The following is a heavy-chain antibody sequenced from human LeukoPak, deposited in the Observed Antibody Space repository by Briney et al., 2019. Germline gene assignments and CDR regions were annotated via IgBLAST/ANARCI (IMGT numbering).Heavy chain of an antibody. V-gene: IGHV3-7*01. D-gene: IGHD3-22*01. CDR1: GFTFNSYW. CDR2: IKQDGSEK. CDR3: ARALTYYYDNSGGKTWFDP. Sequence: PGGSLRLSCAASGFTFNSYWMSWVRQAPGKGLEWVANIKQDGSEKYYVDSVKGRFSISRDNAKNSLYLQMNSLRAEDTAVYYCARALTYYYDNSGGKTWFDPWGQGTLVTVSS. J-gene: IGHJ5*02.